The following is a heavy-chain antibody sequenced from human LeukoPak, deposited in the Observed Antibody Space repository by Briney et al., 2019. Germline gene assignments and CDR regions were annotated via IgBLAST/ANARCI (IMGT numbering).Heavy chain of an antibody. V-gene: IGHV1-69*01. CDR3: ARAAAGTYNSSGYWVY. Sequence: SAKVSCKASGGTFSSYAISWVRQAPGQGLEWMGGIIPIFGTANYAQKFQGRVTITADESTSTAYMELSSLRSEDTAVYYCARAAAGTYNSSGYWVYWGQGTLVTVSS. J-gene: IGHJ4*02. CDR2: IIPIFGTA. D-gene: IGHD3-22*01. CDR1: GGTFSSYA.